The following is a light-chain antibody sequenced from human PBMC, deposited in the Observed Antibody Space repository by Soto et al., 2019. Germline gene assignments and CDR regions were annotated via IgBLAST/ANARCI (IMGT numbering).Light chain of an antibody. V-gene: IGKV3-15*01. CDR2: DTS. CDR1: QSVRSN. Sequence: EVVMTQSPATLSVSPGERVTLSCRASQSVRSNLAWYQQVPGQVPRLLIYDTSTRAAGIPARFSGSGSDTEFALTVCSLQSEDFAVYYCQHYNTWPLTFGGGTRVE. J-gene: IGKJ4*01. CDR3: QHYNTWPLT.